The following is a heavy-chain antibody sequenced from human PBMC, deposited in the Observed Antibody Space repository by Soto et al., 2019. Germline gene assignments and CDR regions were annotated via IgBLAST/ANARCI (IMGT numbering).Heavy chain of an antibody. J-gene: IGHJ6*03. CDR1: GYTFTSYA. CDR3: ARVSGYCSGGSCTEYYYYYYMDV. Sequence: QVQLVQSGAEVKKPGASVKVSCKASGYTFTSYAMHWVRQAPGQRLEWMGWINAGNGNTKHSQKFQGRVTITRDTSASTAYMELSSLRSEDTAVYYCARVSGYCSGGSCTEYYYYYYMDVWGNGTTVTVS. CDR2: INAGNGNT. V-gene: IGHV1-3*01. D-gene: IGHD2-15*01.